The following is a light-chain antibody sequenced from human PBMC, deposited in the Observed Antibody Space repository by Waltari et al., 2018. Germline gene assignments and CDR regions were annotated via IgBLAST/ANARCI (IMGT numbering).Light chain of an antibody. Sequence: EIVLTLSPGTLSLSPGERATLSCRASQSVSSSYLAWYQQKPGQAPRLLIYGASSRATGIPDRFSGSGSGTDFTLTISRLEPEDFAVYYCQQYGSSRKTFGQGTKVEIK. CDR3: QQYGSSRKT. CDR2: GAS. J-gene: IGKJ1*01. V-gene: IGKV3-20*01. CDR1: QSVSSSY.